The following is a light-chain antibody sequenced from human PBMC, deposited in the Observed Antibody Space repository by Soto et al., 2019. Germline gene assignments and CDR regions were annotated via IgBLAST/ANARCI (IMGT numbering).Light chain of an antibody. CDR1: SSNIGAGFD. CDR3: QSYDSSLSGSIV. Sequence: QSVLTQPPSVSGAPGQRVTISCTGSSSNIGAGFDVQWYQHLPGTAPKLLIYLNTNRPSGVPDRFAGSKSGTSASLAITGLHAEDEADDYCQSYDSSLSGSIVFGGGTKVTVL. CDR2: LNT. J-gene: IGLJ3*02. V-gene: IGLV1-40*01.